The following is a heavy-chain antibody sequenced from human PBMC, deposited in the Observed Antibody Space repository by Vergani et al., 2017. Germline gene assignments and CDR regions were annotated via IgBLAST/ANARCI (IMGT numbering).Heavy chain of an antibody. CDR2: IYPSDSDT. V-gene: IGHV5-51*01. D-gene: IGHD3-3*01. Sequence: EVQLVQSGAEAKEPGESLKISCKASGYSFTNNWIGWVRQMPGKGLEWMGIIYPSDSDTRYSPSFQGQVTISVDKSISTAYLQWSSLKASDTAIYYCARHLTIFGVVDCWGQGTLVTVSS. CDR1: GYSFTNNW. J-gene: IGHJ4*02. CDR3: ARHLTIFGVVDC.